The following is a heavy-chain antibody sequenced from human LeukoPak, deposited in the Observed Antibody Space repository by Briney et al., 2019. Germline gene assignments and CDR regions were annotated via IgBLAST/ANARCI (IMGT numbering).Heavy chain of an antibody. V-gene: IGHV3-23*01. D-gene: IGHD2-21*01. J-gene: IGHJ4*02. Sequence: GGSLRLSCVGSGFTFRSHAMSWVRQAPEKGLEFVSGIYENGGTTYYADFVKGRFSISRDNSKNTLYLQMDSLRGEDTAVYYCAKDFRIGYSAHFDYWGQGALVTVSS. CDR1: GFTFRSHA. CDR2: IYENGGTT. CDR3: AKDFRIGYSAHFDY.